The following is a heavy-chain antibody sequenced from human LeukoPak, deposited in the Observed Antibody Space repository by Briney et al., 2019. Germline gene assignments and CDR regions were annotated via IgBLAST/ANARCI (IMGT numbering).Heavy chain of an antibody. CDR3: AKGTASVDY. Sequence: GGSLRLSCAASGFTFSNYAVGWVRQAPGRGLEWVSAISNSGGRTYYADSVKGRFTISRDNSKNTLYLQMNSLRDDDAGVYYCAKGTASVDYWGQGTLVTVSS. V-gene: IGHV3-23*01. CDR1: GFTFSNYA. D-gene: IGHD5-18*01. J-gene: IGHJ4*02. CDR2: ISNSGGRT.